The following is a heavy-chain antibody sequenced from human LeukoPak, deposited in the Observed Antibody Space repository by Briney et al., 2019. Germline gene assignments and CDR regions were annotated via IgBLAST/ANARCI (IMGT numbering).Heavy chain of an antibody. Sequence: GASVKVSFTASGYTFTGYYMHWVRQAPGQGLEWMGWINPNSGGTNYAQKFTGRVTMTRDTSISTAYMELSRLRSDDTAVYYCARPNYYDSSGYYFSEYWGQGDLGAVSS. J-gene: IGHJ4*02. CDR2: INPNSGGT. CDR1: GYTFTGYY. V-gene: IGHV1-2*02. CDR3: ARPNYYDSSGYYFSEY. D-gene: IGHD3-22*01.